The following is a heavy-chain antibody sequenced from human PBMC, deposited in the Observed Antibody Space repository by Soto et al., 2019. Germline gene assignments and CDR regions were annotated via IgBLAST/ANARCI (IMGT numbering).Heavy chain of an antibody. CDR3: ASEYCSGGRCYYYGMDV. Sequence: QVQLVESGGGVVQPGRSLRLSCAASGFTFSSYGMHWVRQAPGKGLERVAVIWYDGSNKYYADSVKGRFTISRDKSKNTLYLQMNSLRAEDTAVYYCASEYCSGGRCYYYGMDVWGQGTTVTVSS. D-gene: IGHD2-15*01. V-gene: IGHV3-33*01. J-gene: IGHJ6*02. CDR1: GFTFSSYG. CDR2: IWYDGSNK.